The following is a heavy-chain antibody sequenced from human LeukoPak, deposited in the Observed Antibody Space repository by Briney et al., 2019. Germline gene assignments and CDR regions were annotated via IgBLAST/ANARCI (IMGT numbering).Heavy chain of an antibody. J-gene: IGHJ4*02. Sequence: KSSETLSLTCTVSGGSISSYYWSWIRQPPGKGLEWIGYIYYSGTTNYNPSLKSRVTISVDTSKNQFSLKLSSVTAADTAVYYCASTDLGVRGVIPYYFDYWGQGTLVTVSS. CDR1: GGSISSYY. V-gene: IGHV4-59*01. D-gene: IGHD3-10*01. CDR3: ASTDLGVRGVIPYYFDY. CDR2: IYYSGTT.